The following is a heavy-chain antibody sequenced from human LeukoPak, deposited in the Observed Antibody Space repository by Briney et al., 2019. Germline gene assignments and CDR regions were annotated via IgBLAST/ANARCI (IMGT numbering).Heavy chain of an antibody. V-gene: IGHV4-4*07. D-gene: IGHD2-15*01. CDR2: IHTSGST. J-gene: IGHJ4*02. CDR1: GVSISGYA. CDR3: ARGGTKAAATFDY. Sequence: SETLSLTCTVSGVSISGYAWSWIRQPAGKGLEWIGHIHTSGSTNFNPSLKSRVTMSVDTSKNQFSLKLNSVTAADTAVYYCARGGTKAAATFDYWGQGSLVTV.